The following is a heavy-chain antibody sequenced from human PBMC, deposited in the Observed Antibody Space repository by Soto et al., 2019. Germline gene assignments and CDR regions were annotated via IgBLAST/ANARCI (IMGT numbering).Heavy chain of an antibody. CDR2: INHRGST. D-gene: IGHD5-12*01. CDR1: GGSFSGYY. V-gene: IGHV4-34*01. J-gene: IGHJ4*02. Sequence: QVQLQQWGAGLLKPSETLSLTCAVYGGSFSGYYWSWVRQPPGKGLEWIGEINHRGSTNYNPSLKSRLTLSVDTSKNQFSLKLSSVTAADTAVYYCARAYSGYDFDYWGQGTLVTVSS. CDR3: ARAYSGYDFDY.